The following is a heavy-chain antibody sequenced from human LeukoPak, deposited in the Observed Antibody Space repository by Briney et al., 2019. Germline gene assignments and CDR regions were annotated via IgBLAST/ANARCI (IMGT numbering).Heavy chain of an antibody. Sequence: SVKVSCRASGGTFSSYAISWVRQAPGQGLEWMGGIIPIFGTANYAQKFQGRVTITADESTSTAYMELSSLRSEDTAVYYCARERGYYDFWSGYYAPSNYYYYGMDVWGQGTTVTVSS. V-gene: IGHV1-69*13. CDR1: GGTFSSYA. D-gene: IGHD3-3*01. CDR2: IIPIFGTA. CDR3: ARERGYYDFWSGYYAPSNYYYYGMDV. J-gene: IGHJ6*02.